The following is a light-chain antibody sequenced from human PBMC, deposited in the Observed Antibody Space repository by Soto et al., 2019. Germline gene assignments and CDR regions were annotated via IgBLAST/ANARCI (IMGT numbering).Light chain of an antibody. V-gene: IGKV3-20*01. CDR3: QQYGSSPPIT. CDR1: QSVSSSY. Sequence: EIMLAQSPGTLSLSPGERASLSCSASQSVSSSYLAWYQQEPGQAPRLLIYGASSRATGIPDRFSGSGSGTDFTLTISRLEPEDFAVYYCQQYGSSPPITFGGGTKVDI. J-gene: IGKJ4*01. CDR2: GAS.